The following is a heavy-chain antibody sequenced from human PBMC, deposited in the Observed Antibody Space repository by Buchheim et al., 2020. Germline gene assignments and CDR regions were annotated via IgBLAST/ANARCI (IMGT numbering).Heavy chain of an antibody. CDR1: GGSISSYY. Sequence: QVQLQESGPGLVKPSETLSLTCTVSGGSISSYYWSWIRQPPGKGLEWFGYIYYSVSTNYNPSLKSRVTISVDTSKNQFSLKLSSVTAADTAVYYCARLKLERRYNWFDPWGQGTL. J-gene: IGHJ5*02. V-gene: IGHV4-59*08. CDR2: IYYSVST. CDR3: ARLKLERRYNWFDP. D-gene: IGHD1-1*01.